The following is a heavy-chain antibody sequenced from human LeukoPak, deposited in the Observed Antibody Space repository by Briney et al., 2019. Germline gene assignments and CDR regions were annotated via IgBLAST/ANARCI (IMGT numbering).Heavy chain of an antibody. Sequence: SETLSLTCTVSGGSISSYFRSWIRQPPGKALEWIGYIYYSGSTNYNPSLKSRVTISVDTSKNQFSLKLSSVTAADTAVYYCARRGCSAGSCYLGVWGQGILVTVSS. CDR3: ARRGCSAGSCYLGV. CDR1: GGSISSYF. V-gene: IGHV4-59*08. D-gene: IGHD2-15*01. CDR2: IYYSGST. J-gene: IGHJ4*02.